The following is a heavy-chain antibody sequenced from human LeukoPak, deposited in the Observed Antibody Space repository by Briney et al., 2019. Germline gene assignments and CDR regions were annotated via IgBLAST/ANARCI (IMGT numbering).Heavy chain of an antibody. V-gene: IGHV4-4*02. CDR3: ASIGPIWSGYYWDY. CDR2: IYHSGST. Sequence: PSETLSLTCAVSGGSISSSNWWSWVRQPPGKGLEWIGEIYHSGSTNYNPSLKSRVTISVDKSKNQFSLKLSSVTAADTAVYYCASIGPIWSGYYWDYWGQGTLVTVSS. CDR1: GGSISSSNW. J-gene: IGHJ4*02. D-gene: IGHD3-3*01.